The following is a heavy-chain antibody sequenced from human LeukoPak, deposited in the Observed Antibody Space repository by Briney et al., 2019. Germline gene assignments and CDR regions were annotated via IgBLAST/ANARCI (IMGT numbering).Heavy chain of an antibody. D-gene: IGHD6-13*01. CDR3: ARDLIAAAGDNWFDP. J-gene: IGHJ5*02. Sequence: SETLSLTCTVSGGSISSYYWSWIRQPPGKGQEWIGYIYYSGSTNYNPSLKSRVTISVDTSKNQFSLKLSSVTGADTAVYYCARDLIAAAGDNWFDPWGQGTLVTVSS. V-gene: IGHV4-59*01. CDR1: GGSISSYY. CDR2: IYYSGST.